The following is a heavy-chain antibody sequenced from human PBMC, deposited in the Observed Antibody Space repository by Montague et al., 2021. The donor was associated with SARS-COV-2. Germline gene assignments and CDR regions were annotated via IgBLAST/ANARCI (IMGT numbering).Heavy chain of an antibody. CDR1: GGSFSGYY. D-gene: IGHD6-13*01. V-gene: IGHV4-34*01. CDR3: ARGAYSSSWYPVKYYFDY. Sequence: SETLSLTCAVYGGSFSGYYSSWIRQPPGKGLEWIGEINHSGSTNYNPSLKSRVTISVDTSKNQFSLKLSSVTAADTAVYYCARGAYSSSWYPVKYYFDYWGQGTLVTVSS. J-gene: IGHJ4*02. CDR2: INHSGST.